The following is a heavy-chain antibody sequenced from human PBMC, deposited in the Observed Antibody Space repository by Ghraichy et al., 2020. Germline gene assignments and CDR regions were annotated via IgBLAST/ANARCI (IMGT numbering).Heavy chain of an antibody. J-gene: IGHJ4*02. CDR1: GFAFSTYG. V-gene: IGHV3-48*02. CDR2: TRGVTT. D-gene: IGHD1-26*01. CDR3: AEDDKWAFDY. Sequence: GGSLRLSCAASGFAFSTYGMSWVRQAPGKGLEWISYTRGVTTKYVDSVTGRFTISRDTGKNSVFLQMNSLREEDTAVYYCAEDDKWAFDYWGQSTLVTVSS.